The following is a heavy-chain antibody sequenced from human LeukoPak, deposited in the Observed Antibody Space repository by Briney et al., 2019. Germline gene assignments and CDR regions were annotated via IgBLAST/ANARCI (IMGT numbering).Heavy chain of an antibody. J-gene: IGHJ4*02. V-gene: IGHV4-34*01. CDR1: GGSFSGYY. Sequence: SETLSLTCAVYGGSFSGYYWSWIRQPPGKGLEWIGEINHSGSTNYNPSLKSRVTISVDTSKNQFSLKLSPVTAADTAVYYCARPGVAGKLDYWGQGTLVTVSS. D-gene: IGHD3-10*01. CDR3: ARPGVAGKLDY. CDR2: INHSGST.